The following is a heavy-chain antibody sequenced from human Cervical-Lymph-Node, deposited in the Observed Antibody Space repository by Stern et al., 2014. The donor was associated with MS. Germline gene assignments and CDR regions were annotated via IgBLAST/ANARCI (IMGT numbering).Heavy chain of an antibody. CDR1: GLSVGTRGSC. D-gene: IGHD2-8*02. CDR2: IHWDDEK. J-gene: IGHJ4*02. Sequence: QITLKESGPALVKPTQTLTLTCTFSGLSVGTRGSCVSWIRQPPGKALEWLALIHWDDEKYYSIFLKTMLTISNGTSKNQVALTLTNMDPVDTATYYCARTIWCSRPYYFYEWCQGILVPVSS. V-gene: IGHV2-70*01. CDR3: ARTIWCSRPYYFYE.